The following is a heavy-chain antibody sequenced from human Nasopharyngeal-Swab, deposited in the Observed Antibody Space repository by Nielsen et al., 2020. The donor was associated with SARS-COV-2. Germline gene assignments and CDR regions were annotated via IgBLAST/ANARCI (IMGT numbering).Heavy chain of an antibody. CDR2: TYYRSMWKN. Sequence: SQTLSLTCAISGDSVSSNYAAWNWIRQSPSRGLEWLGRTYYRSMWKNDYALSVEGRITISPDPSKNQFSLQLNSLTPEDTAVYYCARIAVAVPPVWSQGTLVTVSS. CDR3: ARIAVAVPPV. D-gene: IGHD6-19*01. V-gene: IGHV6-1*01. J-gene: IGHJ4*02. CDR1: GDSVSSNYAA.